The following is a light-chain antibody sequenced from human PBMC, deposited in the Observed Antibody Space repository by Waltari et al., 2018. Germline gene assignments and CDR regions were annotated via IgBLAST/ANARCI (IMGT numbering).Light chain of an antibody. Sequence: EIVLTQSPGTLSLSPGERVTLSCRASQSVSRSLAWYQQKPGQAPRLLIYAASSRATGIPGRVSGSGSGTDFSLTSSRLEPEDFAVYYCQHYVRLPATFGQGTKVEI. J-gene: IGKJ1*01. V-gene: IGKV3-20*01. CDR1: QSVSRS. CDR3: QHYVRLPAT. CDR2: AAS.